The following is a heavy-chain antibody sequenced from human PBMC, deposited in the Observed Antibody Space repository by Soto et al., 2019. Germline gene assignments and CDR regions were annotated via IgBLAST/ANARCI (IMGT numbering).Heavy chain of an antibody. J-gene: IGHJ4*02. CDR3: ASSLDAYYDSSGYNFDY. CDR1: GGSISSYY. CDR2: IYYSGST. D-gene: IGHD3-22*01. V-gene: IGHV4-59*01. Sequence: SETLSLTCTVSGGSISSYYWSWIRQPPGKGLEWIGYIYYSGSTNYNPSLKSRVTISVDTSKNQFSLKLSSVTAADTAVYYCASSLDAYYDSSGYNFDYWGQGTLVTVSS.